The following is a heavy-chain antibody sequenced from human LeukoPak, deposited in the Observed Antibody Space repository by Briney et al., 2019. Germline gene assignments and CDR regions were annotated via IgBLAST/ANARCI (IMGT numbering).Heavy chain of an antibody. CDR2: INPNSGGT. Sequence: ASVKVSCKASGYTFTCYYMHWVRHAPGQGLEWMGWINPNSGGTNYAQKFQGRGTMTRDTSISTAYMELSRLRSDDTAVYYCARLRMATITELDYWGQGTLVTVSS. J-gene: IGHJ4*02. CDR3: ARLRMATITELDY. CDR1: GYTFTCYY. D-gene: IGHD5-12*01. V-gene: IGHV1-2*02.